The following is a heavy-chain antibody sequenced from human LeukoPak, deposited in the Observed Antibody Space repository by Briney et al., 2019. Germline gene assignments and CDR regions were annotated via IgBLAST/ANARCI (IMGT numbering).Heavy chain of an antibody. CDR2: IFSGGIT. Sequence: PGGSLSLSCAASGFPVRSNYMSGVRQAPGKGLGGVSVIFSGGITYYADSVKGRFTISRDNSKNTLYLQMNSLRAEDTAVYYCARVFRGMLLTGYYHYFGYWGQGTLVTVSS. J-gene: IGHJ4*02. CDR1: GFPVRSNY. D-gene: IGHD3-9*01. V-gene: IGHV3-53*01. CDR3: ARVFRGMLLTGYYHYFGY.